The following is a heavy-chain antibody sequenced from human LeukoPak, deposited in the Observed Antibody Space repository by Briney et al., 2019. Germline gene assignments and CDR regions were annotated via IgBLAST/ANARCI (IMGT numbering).Heavy chain of an antibody. J-gene: IGHJ4*02. CDR3: AKDVWEGDTIFGMVDY. CDR1: GFTFSSYA. CDR2: ISGSGGST. D-gene: IGHD3-3*01. Sequence: GGSLRLSCAASGFTFSSYAMSWVRQAPGKGLEWVSAISGSGGSTYYADSVKGRFTISRDNSKNTLYLQMNGLRAEDTAVYYCAKDVWEGDTIFGMVDYWGQGTLVTVSS. V-gene: IGHV3-23*01.